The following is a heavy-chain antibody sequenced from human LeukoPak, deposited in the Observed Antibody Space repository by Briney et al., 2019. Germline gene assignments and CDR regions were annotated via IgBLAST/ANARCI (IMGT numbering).Heavy chain of an antibody. CDR1: GFTVSSNY. V-gene: IGHV3-53*01. CDR2: IYSGGST. D-gene: IGHD6-19*01. J-gene: IGHJ3*02. Sequence: GGSLRLSCAASGFTVSSNYMSWVRQAPGKGLEWVSVIYSGGSTYYADSVKGRFTISRDNSKNTLYLQMNSLRAEDTAVYYCAKALAMAGTFTFDIWGQGTLVTVSS. CDR3: AKALAMAGTFTFDI.